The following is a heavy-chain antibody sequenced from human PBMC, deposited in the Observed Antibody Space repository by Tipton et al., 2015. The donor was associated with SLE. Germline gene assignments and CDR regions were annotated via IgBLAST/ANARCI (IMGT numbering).Heavy chain of an antibody. CDR1: GYTFTSYG. J-gene: IGHJ5*02. D-gene: IGHD3-10*01. V-gene: IGHV1-3*01. CDR2: INAGNGNT. Sequence: QLVQSGAEVKKPGASVKVSCKASGYTFTSYGMHWVRQDPGQRLEWMGWINAGNGNTKYSQKFQGRVTITRDTSASTAYMELSSLRSEDTAVYYCARGGDRGPWFDHWGQGTLVTVSS. CDR3: ARGGDRGPWFDH.